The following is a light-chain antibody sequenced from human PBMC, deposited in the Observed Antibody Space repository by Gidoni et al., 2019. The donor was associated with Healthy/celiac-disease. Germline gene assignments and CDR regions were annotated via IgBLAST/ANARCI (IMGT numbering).Light chain of an antibody. V-gene: IGLV2-14*01. CDR1: SSAVGGYNY. Sequence: QSALTQPASVSGSPGQSITISCTGTSSAVGGYNYVSWYQQHPGKAPKLMIYEVSNRPSGVSNRFSGSKSGNTASLTISGLQAEDEADYYCSSYTSSSPRFGGGTKLTVL. CDR2: EVS. J-gene: IGLJ3*02. CDR3: SSYTSSSPR.